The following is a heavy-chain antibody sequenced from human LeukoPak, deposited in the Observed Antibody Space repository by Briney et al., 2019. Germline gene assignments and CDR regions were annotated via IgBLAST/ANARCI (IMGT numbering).Heavy chain of an antibody. Sequence: GGSLRLSCAASGFTFSSYEMNWARQAPGKRRVWVSYISRSGSTIYYADSVKGRFTISRDDAKSTLYLQMNSLRAEDTGVHYCARLRVYGFDIWGQGTMVTVSS. CDR3: ARLRVYGFDI. CDR2: ISRSGSTI. J-gene: IGHJ3*02. D-gene: IGHD5/OR15-5a*01. CDR1: GFTFSSYE. V-gene: IGHV3-48*03.